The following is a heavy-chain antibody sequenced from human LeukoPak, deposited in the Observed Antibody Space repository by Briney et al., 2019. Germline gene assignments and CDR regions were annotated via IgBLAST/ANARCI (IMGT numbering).Heavy chain of an antibody. CDR2: IWYDGSNK. CDR1: GFTFSSYG. V-gene: IGHV3-33*01. CDR3: ARDPSIAAAGTLIDY. D-gene: IGHD6-13*01. J-gene: IGHJ4*02. Sequence: GRSLRLSCAASGFTFSSYGMHWVRQAPGKGLEWVAVIWYDGSNKYYADSVKGRFTISRDNSKNTLYLQMNSLRAEDTAVYYCARDPSIAAAGTLIDYRGQGTLVTVSS.